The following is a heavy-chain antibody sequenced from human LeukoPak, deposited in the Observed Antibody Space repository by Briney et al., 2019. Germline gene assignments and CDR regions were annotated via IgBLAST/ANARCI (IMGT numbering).Heavy chain of an antibody. CDR1: GFTFSSYD. Sequence: GGSLRLSCAASGFTFSSYDMHWVRQATGKGLEWVSAITTAGDPYYPDSVKGRFTISRENAKNSLYLQVNSLRAGDTAVYYCARGRGALQGNWFNPGGPETLLSVSS. CDR2: ITTAGDP. V-gene: IGHV3-13*05. J-gene: IGHJ5*02. D-gene: IGHD2-15*01. CDR3: ARGRGALQGNWFNP.